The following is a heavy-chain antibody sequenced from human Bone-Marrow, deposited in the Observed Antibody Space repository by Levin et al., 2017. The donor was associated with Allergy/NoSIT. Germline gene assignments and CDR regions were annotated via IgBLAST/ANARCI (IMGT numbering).Heavy chain of an antibody. CDR1: GFSFSTNA. CDR3: AKDLHFWSAADS. CDR2: IGSAGRT. J-gene: IGHJ4*02. D-gene: IGHD3-3*02. V-gene: IGHV3-23*01. Sequence: SCAASGFSFSTNAMSWVRQAPGKGLEWVSGIGSAGRTHYADSVRGRFTISRDDSKNMLYLQMNSLSVEDTALYYCAKDLHFWSAADSWGQGTLVTVSS.